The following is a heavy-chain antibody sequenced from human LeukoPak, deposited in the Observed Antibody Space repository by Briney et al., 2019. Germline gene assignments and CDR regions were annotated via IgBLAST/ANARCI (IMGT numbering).Heavy chain of an antibody. V-gene: IGHV3-23*01. D-gene: IGHD6-19*01. CDR1: GFPFISFA. CDR2: FGERGSSA. Sequence: PGGSLILSFAAPGFPFISFAMSWVRQAPGKGLEWVSTFGERGSSAYYADSVKGRFTISRDNSKNTLYLQMNSLRAEDTALYYCAKDHGFCSSGRNPLFDDWGQGTLVTVSS. CDR3: AKDHGFCSSGRNPLFDD. J-gene: IGHJ4*02.